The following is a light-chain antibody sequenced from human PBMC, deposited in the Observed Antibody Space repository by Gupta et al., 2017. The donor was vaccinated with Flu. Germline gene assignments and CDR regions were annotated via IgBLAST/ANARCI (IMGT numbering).Light chain of an antibody. CDR3: CSYAGSGTYYV. CDR1: SSDVGSYNL. Sequence: SSDVGSYNLVSWYQQYPGKAPKLMMYEGSKRPSGVSNRFSGSKSGNTASLTISGLQADDEADYYCCSYAGSGTYYVFGTGTKVTVL. V-gene: IGLV2-23*01. J-gene: IGLJ1*01. CDR2: EGS.